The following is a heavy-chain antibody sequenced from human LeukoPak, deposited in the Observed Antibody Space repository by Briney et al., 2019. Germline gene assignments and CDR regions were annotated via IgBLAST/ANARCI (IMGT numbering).Heavy chain of an antibody. J-gene: IGHJ6*03. CDR2: INHSGST. V-gene: IGHV4-38-2*02. Sequence: PSETLSLTCTVSGYSISSGYYWGWIRQPPGKGLEWIGSINHSGSTNYNPSLKSRVTISVDTSKNQFSLKLSSVTAADTAVYYCARDLESHGSGSYYSSTPVYYYYMDVWGKGTTVTISS. CDR1: GYSISSGYY. D-gene: IGHD3-10*01. CDR3: ARDLESHGSGSYYSSTPVYYYYMDV.